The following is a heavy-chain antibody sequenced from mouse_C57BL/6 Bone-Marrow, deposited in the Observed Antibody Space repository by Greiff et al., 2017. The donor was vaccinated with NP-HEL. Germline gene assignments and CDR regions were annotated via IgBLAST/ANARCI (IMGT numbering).Heavy chain of an antibody. CDR1: GFSFNTYA. J-gene: IGHJ1*03. D-gene: IGHD2-5*01. CDR3: VAYYSNCVRWYFDV. CDR2: IRSKSNNYAT. V-gene: IGHV10-1*01. Sequence: EVQLVESGGGLVQPKGSLKLSCAASGFSFNTYAMNWVRQAPGKGLEWVARIRSKSNNYATYYADSVKDRFTISRDDSESMLYLQMNSLKTEDTAVYYCVAYYSNCVRWYFDVWGTGTTVTVSS.